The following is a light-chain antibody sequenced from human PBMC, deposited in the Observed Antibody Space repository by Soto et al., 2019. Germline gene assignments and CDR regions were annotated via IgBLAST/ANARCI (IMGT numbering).Light chain of an antibody. CDR2: DAS. CDR1: QSVSSY. V-gene: IGKV3-11*01. J-gene: IGKJ3*01. CDR3: QQRSNWPLFT. Sequence: EIVMTQSPATLSVSPGESATLSCRASQSVSSYLAWYQQKPGQAPRLLIYDASNRATGIPARFSGSGSGTDFTLTISSLEPEDFAVYYCQQRSNWPLFTFGPGTKVDIK.